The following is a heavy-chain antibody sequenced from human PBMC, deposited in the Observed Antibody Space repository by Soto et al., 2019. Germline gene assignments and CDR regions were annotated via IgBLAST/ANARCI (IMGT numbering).Heavy chain of an antibody. J-gene: IGHJ4*02. V-gene: IGHV1-46*02. CDR2: INLRGGTT. CDR3: ARGPDDSDVPRWDY. D-gene: IGHD4-17*01. CDR1: GYNFNQYY. Sequence: QVQLMQSGAEVRKPGASVRLSCETSGYNFNQYYLHWVRQAPGQGLEWMGIINLRGGTTEYAHKFRGRVTVTGDTSTRTAYMELRSLRSDDTAIYFCARGPDDSDVPRWDYWGQGTLVTVSS.